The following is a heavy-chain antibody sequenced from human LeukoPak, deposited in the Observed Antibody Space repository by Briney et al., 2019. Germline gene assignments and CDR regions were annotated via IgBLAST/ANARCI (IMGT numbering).Heavy chain of an antibody. V-gene: IGHV1-46*03. Sequence: ASVKVSCKASGYTFTSYYMHWARQAPGQGLEWMGIINPSGGSTSYARKFQGRVTMTRDTSTSTVYMELSSLRSEDTAVYYCARGIVGATPAFDIWGQGTMVTVSS. CDR2: INPSGGST. J-gene: IGHJ3*02. CDR1: GYTFTSYY. CDR3: ARGIVGATPAFDI. D-gene: IGHD1-26*01.